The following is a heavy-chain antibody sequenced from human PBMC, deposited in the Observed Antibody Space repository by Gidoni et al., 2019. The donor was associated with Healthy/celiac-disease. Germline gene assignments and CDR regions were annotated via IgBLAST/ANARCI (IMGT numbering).Heavy chain of an antibody. D-gene: IGHD3-22*01. CDR1: GGTFSIYA. CDR3: ERSDSSGYYGGYYYYGMDV. Sequence: HVQLVQSGAEVKKPGSSVKVSCKSSGGTFSIYAISWVRQAPGQGLEWMGGIIPIFGTANYAQKFQGRVTITADKATSTAYMELSRLRSEDTAVYYCERSDSSGYYGGYYYYGMDVWGQGTTVTVSS. V-gene: IGHV1-69*06. J-gene: IGHJ6*02. CDR2: IIPIFGTA.